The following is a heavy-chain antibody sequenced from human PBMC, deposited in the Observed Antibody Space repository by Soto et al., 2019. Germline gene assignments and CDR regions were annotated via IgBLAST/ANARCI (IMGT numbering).Heavy chain of an antibody. V-gene: IGHV3-30*18. D-gene: IGHD2-21*02. CDR2: ISYDGSNK. J-gene: IGHJ4*02. CDR1: GFTFSSYG. Sequence: QVQLVESGGGVVQPGRSLRLSCAASGFTFSSYGMHWVRQAPGKGLEWVAVISYDGSNKYYADSVKGRFTISRDNSKNTLYLQMNSLRAEDTAVYYCAKDGNPVVVTAFDYWGQGTLVTVSS. CDR3: AKDGNPVVVTAFDY.